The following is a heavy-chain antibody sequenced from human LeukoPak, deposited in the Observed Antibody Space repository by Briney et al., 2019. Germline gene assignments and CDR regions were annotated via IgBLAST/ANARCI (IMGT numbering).Heavy chain of an antibody. V-gene: IGHV5-51*01. CDR3: ARRLGIAAAANWFDP. Sequence: GESLKISCKGSGYSFTSYWIGWVRQMPGKGLEWMGIIYPGDSDTRYSPSFQGQVTISADKSISTAYLQWSSLKASDTAMYYCARRLGIAAAANWFDPWGQGTLVTVSS. D-gene: IGHD6-13*01. J-gene: IGHJ5*02. CDR2: IYPGDSDT. CDR1: GYSFTSYW.